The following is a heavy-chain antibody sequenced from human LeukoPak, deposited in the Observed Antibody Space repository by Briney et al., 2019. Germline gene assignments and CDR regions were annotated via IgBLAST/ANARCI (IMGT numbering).Heavy chain of an antibody. J-gene: IGHJ3*02. Sequence: GGSLRLSCAASGLPLRRNAMSWVRQAPGKGLEWVSGISGSGGSTYYADSVKGRFNISRDNSKNTLYLQMNSLRAEDTAVYYCAKLLSITVTGPHAFDIWGRGTMVTVSS. V-gene: IGHV3-23*01. CDR1: GLPLRRNA. CDR2: ISGSGGST. D-gene: IGHD4-17*01. CDR3: AKLLSITVTGPHAFDI.